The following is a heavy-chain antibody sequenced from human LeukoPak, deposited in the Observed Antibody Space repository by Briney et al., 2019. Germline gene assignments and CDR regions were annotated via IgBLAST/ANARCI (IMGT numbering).Heavy chain of an antibody. CDR3: ARERTKYQLLYYYYGMDV. V-gene: IGHV1-46*01. D-gene: IGHD2-2*01. Sequence: ASVKVSCKASGYTFTSYYIHWVRQAPGQGLEWMGAINSGDGGTTLPQKFQGRVTLTRDTSTSTLYMELSSLRSEDTAVYYCARERTKYQLLYYYYGMDVWGQGTTVTVSS. CDR2: INSGDGGT. J-gene: IGHJ6*02. CDR1: GYTFTSYY.